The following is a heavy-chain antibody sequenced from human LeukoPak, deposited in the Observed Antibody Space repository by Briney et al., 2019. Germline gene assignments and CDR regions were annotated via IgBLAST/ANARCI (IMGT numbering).Heavy chain of an antibody. D-gene: IGHD3-22*01. CDR1: GGSISSNTYY. V-gene: IGHV4-39*01. CDR2: IYYGGSI. J-gene: IGHJ3*02. Sequence: SETLSLTCTVSGGSISSNTYYWDWIRQPPGKGLECIGSIYYGGSIYYNPSLKSRVIISVDTSKSQFSLKLSSVTAADTAVYYCARAYYYASSAFDIWGQGTMVTVSS. CDR3: ARAYYYASSAFDI.